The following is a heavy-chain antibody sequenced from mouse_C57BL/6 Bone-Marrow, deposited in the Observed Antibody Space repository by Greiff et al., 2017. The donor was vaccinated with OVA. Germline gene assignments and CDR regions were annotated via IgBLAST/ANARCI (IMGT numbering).Heavy chain of an antibody. J-gene: IGHJ2*01. CDR1: GYTFTSYG. CDR2: IYPRSGNT. D-gene: IGHD1-1*01. V-gene: IGHV1-81*01. Sequence: QVQLQQSGAELARPGASVKLSCKASGYTFTSYGISWVKQRTGQGLEWIGEIYPRSGNTYYNEKFKGKATLTADKSSSTAYMELRSLTSEDSAVYCCARPYYYGSSYPYYFDYWGQGTTLTVSS. CDR3: ARPYYYGSSYPYYFDY.